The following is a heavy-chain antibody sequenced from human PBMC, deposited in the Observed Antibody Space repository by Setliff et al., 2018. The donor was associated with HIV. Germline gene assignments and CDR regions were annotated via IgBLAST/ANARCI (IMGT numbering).Heavy chain of an antibody. CDR2: IYPDDSNI. CDR1: DYTFTTYW. D-gene: IGHD6-13*01. J-gene: IGHJ3*02. V-gene: IGHV5-51*01. CDR3: ARGATGNLEALDI. Sequence: PGESLKISCKAVDYTFTTYWIGWVRQMPGEGLEWMGIIYPDDSNIRYNPSFQSQVTISADKSITTAYLEIHNLKASDTAMYYCARGATGNLEALDIWGQETMVTVSS.